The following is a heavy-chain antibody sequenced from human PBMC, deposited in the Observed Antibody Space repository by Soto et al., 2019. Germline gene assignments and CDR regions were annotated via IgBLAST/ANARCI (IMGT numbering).Heavy chain of an antibody. D-gene: IGHD2-2*01. CDR2: ISAYNGNT. CDR3: ARGGIVVVPAAMNFDY. Sequence: QVQLVQSGAEVKKPGASVKVSCKASGYTFTSYGISWVRQAPGQGLEWMGWISAYNGNTNYAQKLQGRVTMTTDTYKRPADMELRSLRSDDTDVYYCARGGIVVVPAAMNFDYCGQRTLVTVSS. V-gene: IGHV1-18*01. CDR1: GYTFTSYG. J-gene: IGHJ4*02.